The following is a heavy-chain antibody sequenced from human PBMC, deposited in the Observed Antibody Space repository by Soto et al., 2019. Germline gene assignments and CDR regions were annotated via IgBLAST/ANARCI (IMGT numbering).Heavy chain of an antibody. CDR1: GFTFSSYG. CDR2: IWYDGSNK. CDR3: ARGCSGSNACGDH. D-gene: IGHD1-26*01. V-gene: IGHV3-33*01. Sequence: QVQMVESGGGVVQPGRSLRLSCAASGFTFSSYGVHWVRQAPGKGLEWVAVIWYDGSNKYYADSVKGRFTISRDNSKSLLYLKMNGRGAEDTAGYYCARGCSGSNACGDHWAKGPLVTFPS. J-gene: IGHJ5*02.